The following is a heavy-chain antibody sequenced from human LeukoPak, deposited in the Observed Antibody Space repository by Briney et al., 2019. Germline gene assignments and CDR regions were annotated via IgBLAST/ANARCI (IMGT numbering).Heavy chain of an antibody. CDR2: ISYDGSNK. CDR3: AKGVVIPWYGMDV. Sequence: GGSLRLSCVASGFTFTNYGFHWVRQAPGKGLEWVAVISYDGSNKYYADSVKGRFTISRDNSKNTLYLQMNSLRAEDTAVYYCAKGVVIPWYGMDVWGQGTTVTVSS. CDR1: GFTFTNYG. V-gene: IGHV3-30*18. D-gene: IGHD3-3*01. J-gene: IGHJ6*02.